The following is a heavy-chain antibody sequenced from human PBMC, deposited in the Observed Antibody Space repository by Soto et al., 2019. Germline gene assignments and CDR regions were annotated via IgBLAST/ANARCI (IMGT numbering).Heavy chain of an antibody. CDR1: GFSLSTSGVG. CDR2: IYRDDDK. J-gene: IGHJ4*02. D-gene: IGHD6-6*01. V-gene: IGHV2-5*02. CDR3: AHRFSVAPAFDY. Sequence: QITLKESGPTLVKPTQTLTLTCNFSGFSLSTSGVGVGWIRQPPGKALEWLALIYRDDDKRYSPSLKSRLTITKDSTKNQVVLTMTNMDPVDTATYYCAHRFSVAPAFDYWGQGTLVTVSS.